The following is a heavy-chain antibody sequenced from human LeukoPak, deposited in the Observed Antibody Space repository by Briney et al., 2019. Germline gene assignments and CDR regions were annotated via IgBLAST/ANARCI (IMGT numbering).Heavy chain of an antibody. V-gene: IGHV1-69*13. J-gene: IGHJ5*02. CDR2: IIPIFDTA. CDR3: ARVGSTYYYDSSGYWYNWFDP. D-gene: IGHD3-22*01. Sequence: ASVKVSCKASGGTFSSYAISWVRQAPGQGLEWMGGIIPIFDTANYAQKFQGRVTITADESTSTAYMELSSLRSEDTAVYYCARVGSTYYYDSSGYWYNWFDPWGQGTLVTVSS. CDR1: GGTFSSYA.